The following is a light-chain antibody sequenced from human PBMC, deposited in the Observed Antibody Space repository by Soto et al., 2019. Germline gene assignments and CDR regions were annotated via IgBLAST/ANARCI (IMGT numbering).Light chain of an antibody. Sequence: EIVLTQSPGTLSFSPGERATLSSRASQSVSSSYLAWYQQKPGQAPRLLIYSASSRATGIPDRFSGSGSGPDFTLTISRLEPEDFAVYYCQKYGSSLWTFGQGTKVEMK. CDR2: SAS. J-gene: IGKJ1*01. V-gene: IGKV3-20*01. CDR3: QKYGSSLWT. CDR1: QSVSSSY.